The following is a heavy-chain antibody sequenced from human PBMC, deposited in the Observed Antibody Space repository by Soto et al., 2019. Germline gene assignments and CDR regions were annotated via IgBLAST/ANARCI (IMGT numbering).Heavy chain of an antibody. J-gene: IGHJ4*02. Sequence: AETLSLTCTVSGGSISSSSYYWGWIRQPPGKGLEWIGSIYYSGSTYYNPSLKSRVTISVDTSKNQFSLKLSSVTAADTAVYYCARLGITTVTTRGGLDYWGQGTLVTVSS. V-gene: IGHV4-39*01. D-gene: IGHD4-17*01. CDR1: GGSISSSSYY. CDR3: ARLGITTVTTRGGLDY. CDR2: IYYSGST.